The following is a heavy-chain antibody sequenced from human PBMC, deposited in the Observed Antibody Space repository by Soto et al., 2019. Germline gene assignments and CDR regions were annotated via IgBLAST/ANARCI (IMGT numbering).Heavy chain of an antibody. CDR2: ITTDGGTI. D-gene: IGHD2-21*01. CDR1: GFFFRSYW. J-gene: IGHJ4*02. CDR3: AREGACSCECYPDY. V-gene: IGHV3-74*01. Sequence: EVQLVESGGGVAQRGGSLRLSCAASGFFFRSYWMQWVRQTPGKGLVWVSRITTDGGTITYADSVRGRFTLSRDNAKNTMYLQMDSLGVDDTAVYYCAREGACSCECYPDYWGQGTVVTVPS.